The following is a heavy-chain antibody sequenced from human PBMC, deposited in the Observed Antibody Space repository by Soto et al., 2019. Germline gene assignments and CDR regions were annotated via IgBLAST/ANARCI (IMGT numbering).Heavy chain of an antibody. CDR3: ARYNSYAIDY. CDR2: IHYSGTT. V-gene: IGHV4-59*01. CDR1: GSSISSYD. J-gene: IGHJ4*02. Sequence: SVTLCRTWTVSGSSISSYDWRWIRQPPGKGLEWIANIHYSGTTNYNPSLASRVTLSVDTSKNQFSLKMTSVTAADRAMYFCARYNSYAIDYWGRGTLVTGSS. D-gene: IGHD2-8*01.